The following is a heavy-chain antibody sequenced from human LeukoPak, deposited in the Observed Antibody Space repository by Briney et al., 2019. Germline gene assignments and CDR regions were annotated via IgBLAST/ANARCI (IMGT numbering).Heavy chain of an antibody. V-gene: IGHV3-30*02. CDR1: GFTFSRYG. CDR2: TRFDGKNK. D-gene: IGHD3-9*01. CDR3: ARGSQYNIFTGFIVGAMDDFDY. J-gene: IGHJ4*02. Sequence: GGSLRLSCAASGFTFSRYGMHWVRQDPGKGLECVSFTRFDGKNKYYADSVKGRFTISKDSSKNTLDLQMNSLRTEDTAVYYCARGSQYNIFTGFIVGAMDDFDYWGQGTLVTVSS.